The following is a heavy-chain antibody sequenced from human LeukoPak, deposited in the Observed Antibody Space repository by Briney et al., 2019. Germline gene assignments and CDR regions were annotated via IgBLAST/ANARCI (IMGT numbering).Heavy chain of an antibody. Sequence: SETLSLTCAVSGGSFSGYWWSWIRQSPEKGLEWIGEINSSGSTNYRSSLKSRVTISIDTFKKQFSLRLRSVTAADTAVYYCARGPRSGGFRWGQGTLVIVSS. D-gene: IGHD1-14*01. J-gene: IGHJ4*02. CDR3: ARGPRSGGFR. CDR1: GGSFSGYW. CDR2: INSSGST. V-gene: IGHV4-34*01.